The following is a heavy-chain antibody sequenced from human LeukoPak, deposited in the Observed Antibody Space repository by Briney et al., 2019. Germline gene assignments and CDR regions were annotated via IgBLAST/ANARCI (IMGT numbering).Heavy chain of an antibody. CDR2: IYYSGST. Sequence: SETLSLTCTVSGGSISIYYWSWIRQPPGKGLEWIGYIYYSGSTNYNPSLKSRVTISVDTSKNQFSLKLSSVTAADTAVYYCATQVRPRAPIDYWGQGTLVTVSS. CDR3: ATQVRPRAPIDY. J-gene: IGHJ4*02. V-gene: IGHV4-59*08. D-gene: IGHD4/OR15-4a*01. CDR1: GGSISIYY.